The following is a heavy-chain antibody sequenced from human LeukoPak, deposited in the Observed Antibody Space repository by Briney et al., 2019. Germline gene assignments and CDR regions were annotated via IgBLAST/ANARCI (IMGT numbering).Heavy chain of an antibody. D-gene: IGHD1-1*01. V-gene: IGHV4-38-2*02. CDR2: IYYSGST. Sequence: KASETLSLTCTVSGYSISSGYYWGWIRQPPGKGLEWIGSIYYSGSTNYNPSLKSRVTLSVDTSKNQFSLKLSSVTAADTAVYYCAALVGTTLLFDYWGQGTLVTVSS. CDR1: GYSISSGYY. J-gene: IGHJ4*02. CDR3: AALVGTTLLFDY.